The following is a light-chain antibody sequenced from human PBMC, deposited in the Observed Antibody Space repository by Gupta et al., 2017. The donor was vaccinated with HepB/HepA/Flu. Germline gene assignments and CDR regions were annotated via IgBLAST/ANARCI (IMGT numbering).Light chain of an antibody. CDR3: QQYGGSPRT. CDR2: GAS. J-gene: IGKJ1*01. CDR1: QSISNSY. V-gene: IGKV3-20*01. Sequence: EIVFTPSAGTLSLSPGERATLSCRASQSISNSYLAWYQQKPGQAPRLLIYGASSRATGIPDRFSGSGSGTDFSLTIPRLEPEDFAVYYCQQYGGSPRTFGQGTEVEVK.